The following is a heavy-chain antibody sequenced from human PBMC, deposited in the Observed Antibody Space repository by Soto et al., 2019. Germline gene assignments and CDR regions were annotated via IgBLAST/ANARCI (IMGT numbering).Heavy chain of an antibody. J-gene: IGHJ4*02. D-gene: IGHD4-17*01. CDR1: GFTVTSYR. Sequence: EVQLVESGGGLIQPGGSLRLSCAASGFTVTSYRMSWVRQAPGKGLEWVSVIYGGGSTCYAASVKGRFTISRDASKNTLYVQMNSLTAEDTAVYYCTRGTTTASGPVYWGQGTLVTVSS. CDR3: TRGTTTASGPVY. V-gene: IGHV3-53*01. CDR2: IYGGGST.